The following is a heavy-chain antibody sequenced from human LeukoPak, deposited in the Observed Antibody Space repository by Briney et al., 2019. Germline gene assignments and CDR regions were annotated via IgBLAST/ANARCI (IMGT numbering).Heavy chain of an antibody. D-gene: IGHD6-6*01. CDR2: ISAYNGNT. V-gene: IGHV1-18*01. CDR3: ARDFFDSSSSLFFDY. Sequence: ASVKVSCTASGYTFTSYGISWVRQAPGQGLEWMGWISAYNGNTNYAQKLQGRVTMTTDTSTSTAYMELRSLRSDDTAVYYCARDFFDSSSSLFFDYWGQGTLVTVSS. J-gene: IGHJ4*02. CDR1: GYTFTSYG.